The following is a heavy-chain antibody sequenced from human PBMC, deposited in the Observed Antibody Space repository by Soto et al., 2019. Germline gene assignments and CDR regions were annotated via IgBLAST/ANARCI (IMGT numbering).Heavy chain of an antibody. Sequence: EVQLLESGGGLVQPGESLRLSCAASGFTFSSYAMTWVRQAPGKGLEWVSSISGSGDYTYFADSVKGRFTISRDNSKDTLYLQMSSLRVEDTAIYYCAKASSSHPQGWFDPWGQGTLVTVSS. CDR2: ISGSGDYT. CDR1: GFTFSSYA. D-gene: IGHD2-15*01. CDR3: AKASSSHPQGWFDP. V-gene: IGHV3-23*01. J-gene: IGHJ5*02.